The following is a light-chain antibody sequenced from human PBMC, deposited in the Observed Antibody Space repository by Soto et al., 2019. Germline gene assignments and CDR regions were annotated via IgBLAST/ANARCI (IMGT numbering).Light chain of an antibody. CDR1: SSDVGGYNY. CDR2: EVS. CDR3: SSFTSTHTGV. V-gene: IGLV2-14*01. Sequence: QSVLTQPASVSGSPGQSITISCTGTSSDVGGYNYVSWYQQYPGKAPKLMIYEVSNRPSGVSNRFSGSKSGNTASLTISGLQSEDEADYYCSSFTSTHTGVFGGATKLTVL. J-gene: IGLJ3*02.